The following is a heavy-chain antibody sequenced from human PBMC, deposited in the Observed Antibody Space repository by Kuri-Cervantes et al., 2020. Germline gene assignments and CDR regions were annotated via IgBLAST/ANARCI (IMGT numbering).Heavy chain of an antibody. Sequence: ETLSLTCAASGFTVSSNYMSWVRQAPGKGLEWVSVIYSGGSTYYADSVKGRFTISRDNSKNTLYLQMNSLRAEDTAVYYCARGSFSSGYYRPFDAFDIWGQGTMVTVSS. CDR3: ARGSFSSGYYRPFDAFDI. V-gene: IGHV3-53*01. J-gene: IGHJ3*02. CDR2: IYSGGST. D-gene: IGHD3-22*01. CDR1: GFTVSSNY.